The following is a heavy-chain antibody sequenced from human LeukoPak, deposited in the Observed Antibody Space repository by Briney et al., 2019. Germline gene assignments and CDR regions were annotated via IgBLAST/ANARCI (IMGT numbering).Heavy chain of an antibody. V-gene: IGHV3-33*08. J-gene: IGHJ4*02. CDR2: IWYDGSNK. D-gene: IGHD4-17*01. CDR1: GFTFSSYW. Sequence: PGGSLRLSCAASGFTFSSYWMSWVRQAPGKGLEWVAAIWYDGSNKYYGDSVKGRFTISRDNSKNTLYLQMNSLRAEDTAAYYCARAGYGDSHFDFWGQGTLVTVSS. CDR3: ARAGYGDSHFDF.